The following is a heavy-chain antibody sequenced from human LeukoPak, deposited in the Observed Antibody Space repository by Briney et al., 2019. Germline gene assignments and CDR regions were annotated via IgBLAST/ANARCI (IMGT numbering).Heavy chain of an antibody. Sequence: GGSLRLSCVASGFSFNNYRMTWVRQAPGKGLEWVANIKQDGGEKQYVDSVKGRFAISRDNAKKSLCLQINTLRAEDTAVYYCVRGPHIAATSYWGQGTLVTVSS. CDR2: IKQDGGEK. J-gene: IGHJ4*02. D-gene: IGHD6-25*01. CDR3: VRGPHIAATSY. CDR1: GFSFNNYR. V-gene: IGHV3-7*03.